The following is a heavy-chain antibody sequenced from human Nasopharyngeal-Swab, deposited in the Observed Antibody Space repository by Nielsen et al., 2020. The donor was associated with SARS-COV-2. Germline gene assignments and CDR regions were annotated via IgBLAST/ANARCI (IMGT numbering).Heavy chain of an antibody. CDR3: ARGSGYSGSYEDY. J-gene: IGHJ4*01. V-gene: IGHV3-49*04. CDR1: GFTFRDHA. Sequence: GESLKIPCTASGFTFRDHAMSWVRQAPGKGLEWIGFIRSKPYGGTTEYAASVKGRFTISRDDSKSIAYLQMNSLKTDDTAVYYCARGSGYSGSYEDYWGQGTLVTVSS. D-gene: IGHD1-26*01. CDR2: IRSKPYGGTT.